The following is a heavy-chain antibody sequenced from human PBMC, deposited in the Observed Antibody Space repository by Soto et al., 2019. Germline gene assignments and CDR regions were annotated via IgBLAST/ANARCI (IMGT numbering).Heavy chain of an antibody. CDR1: GFTFSNYD. CDR3: ARDDKSGSGGAFDI. D-gene: IGHD6-25*01. V-gene: IGHV3-13*04. CDR2: IGVGGDT. J-gene: IGHJ3*02. Sequence: PGGSLRLSCAASGFTFSNYDMYWVRQVTGKGLEWISGIGVGGDTHYPDSVKGRFTISRENARNSLYLQMNSLTAGDTAVYYCARDDKSGSGGAFDIWGQGTMVTVSS.